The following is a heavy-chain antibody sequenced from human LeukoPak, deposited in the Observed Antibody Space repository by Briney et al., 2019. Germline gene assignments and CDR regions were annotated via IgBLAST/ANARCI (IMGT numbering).Heavy chain of an antibody. V-gene: IGHV1-2*02. CDR2: INPNSGGT. CDR3: ARYCDVARCLPFDY. CDR1: GYTFTGYY. D-gene: IGHD3-16*01. Sequence: EASVKVSCKASGYTFTGYYLHWVRQAPGQGLEWMGWINPNSGGTNYAQKFQGRVAMTRDTSISTAYMELSSLRSDDAAIYYCARYCDVARCLPFDYWGQGSAVTVSS. J-gene: IGHJ4*02.